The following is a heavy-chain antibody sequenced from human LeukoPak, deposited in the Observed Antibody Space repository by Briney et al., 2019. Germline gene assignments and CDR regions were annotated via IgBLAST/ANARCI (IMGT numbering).Heavy chain of an antibody. J-gene: IGHJ6*02. Sequence: GGSLRLSCAASGFTFNYAWMSWVRQVPGKGLEWVGQTVSEIDGGTTDYAAPVKGRFTISRDDSKSTLYLQMNSLKIEDTAVYYCTTDEDWNYARKDVWGQGATVTVSS. D-gene: IGHD1-7*01. CDR3: TTDEDWNYARKDV. CDR1: GFTFNYAW. CDR2: TVSEIDGGTT. V-gene: IGHV3-15*04.